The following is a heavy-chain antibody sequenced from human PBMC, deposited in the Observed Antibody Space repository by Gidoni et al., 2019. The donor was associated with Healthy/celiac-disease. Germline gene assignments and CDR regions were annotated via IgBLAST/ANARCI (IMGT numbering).Heavy chain of an antibody. CDR3: ARDCSSTSCYASRYFQH. V-gene: IGHV3-21*01. J-gene: IGHJ1*01. D-gene: IGHD2-2*01. CDR2: ISSSSSYI. CDR1: GFTFSRYS. Sequence: EVQLVESGGGLVKPGESLRLSCAASGFTFSRYSMNWVRQAPGKGLEWVSSISSSSSYIYYADSVKGRFTISRDNAKNSLYLQMNSLRAEDTAVYYCARDCSSTSCYASRYFQHWGQGTLVTVSS.